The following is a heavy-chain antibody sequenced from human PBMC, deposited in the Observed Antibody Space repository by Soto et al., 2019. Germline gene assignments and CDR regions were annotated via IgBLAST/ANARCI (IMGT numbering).Heavy chain of an antibody. Sequence: SGGSLRLSCAASGFTFSSYGMHWVLQAPCKGLEWVAVISYDGSNKYYADSVKGRFTISRDNSKNTLYLQMNSLRAEDTAVYYCAKDFLTGHQGGWFDPWGQGTLVTVSS. CDR1: GFTFSSYG. D-gene: IGHD3-9*01. CDR3: AKDFLTGHQGGWFDP. J-gene: IGHJ5*02. CDR2: ISYDGSNK. V-gene: IGHV3-30*18.